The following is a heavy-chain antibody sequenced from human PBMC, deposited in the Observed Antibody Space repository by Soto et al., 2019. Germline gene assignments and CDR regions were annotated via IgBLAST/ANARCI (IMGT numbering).Heavy chain of an antibody. CDR1: GFTFSNYG. Sequence: QVQLVESGGGVVQPGRSLRLSCAASGFTFSNYGIHWVRQAPGNGLEWVAVISRDGSVRYYADSVKGRFTISRDNSKNTLYLQVNNLRPEDTAVYCCAKEYCGGHCSSDYFDYWGQGTLVTVSS. CDR2: ISRDGSVR. V-gene: IGHV3-30*18. D-gene: IGHD2-21*01. CDR3: AKEYCGGHCSSDYFDY. J-gene: IGHJ4*02.